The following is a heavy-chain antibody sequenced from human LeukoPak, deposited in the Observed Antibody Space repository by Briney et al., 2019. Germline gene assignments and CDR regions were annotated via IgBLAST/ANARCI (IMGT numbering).Heavy chain of an antibody. CDR1: GGSFSGYY. V-gene: IGHV4-34*01. CDR2: INHSGST. CDR3: ARGLGIQLWTTISDYFDY. J-gene: IGHJ4*02. D-gene: IGHD5-18*01. Sequence: SETLSLTCAVYGGSFSGYYWSWIRQPPGKGLEWIGEINHSGSTNYNPFLKSRVTISVDTSKNQFSLKLSSVTAADTAVYYCARGLGIQLWTTISDYFDYWGQGTLVTVSS.